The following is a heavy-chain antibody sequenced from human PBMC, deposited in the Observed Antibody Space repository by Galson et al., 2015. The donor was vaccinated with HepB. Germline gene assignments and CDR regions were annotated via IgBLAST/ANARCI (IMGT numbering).Heavy chain of an antibody. D-gene: IGHD3-10*01. CDR1: GDTFSTYA. V-gene: IGHV1-69*13. CDR2: IIPFFGTT. CDR3: GRVGNYYGSGTYYHPFDY. Sequence: SVKVSCKASGDTFSTYAISWVRQAPGQGLEWMGGIIPFFGTTDYAQKFQGRVTITADDSTSTYMELSSLRSDDTAVYYCGRVGNYYGSGTYYHPFDYWGQGTLVTVSS. J-gene: IGHJ4*02.